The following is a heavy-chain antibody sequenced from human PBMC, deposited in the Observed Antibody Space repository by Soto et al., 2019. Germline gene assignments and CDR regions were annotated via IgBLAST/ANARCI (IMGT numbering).Heavy chain of an antibody. Sequence: GGSLRLSCAASGFTFSSYSMNWVRQAPGKGLEWVSYISSSSGTIYYADSVKGRFTISRDNSKNTLYLQMNSLRAEDTAVYYCARAITMIANMDVWGQGTTVTVSS. D-gene: IGHD3-22*01. CDR2: ISSSSGTI. V-gene: IGHV3-48*01. CDR3: ARAITMIANMDV. J-gene: IGHJ6*02. CDR1: GFTFSSYS.